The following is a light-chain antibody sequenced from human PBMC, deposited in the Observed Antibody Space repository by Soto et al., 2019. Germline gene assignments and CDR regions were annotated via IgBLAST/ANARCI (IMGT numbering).Light chain of an antibody. Sequence: EIQMTQSPSSLSASVGDRVTITCRASQSISSYLNWYQQKPGKATKLLIYAASSLQSGVPSRFSCSGSGTDFTLTISSLQPEDFATYYCQQSYSTPRTFGQGTKVDIK. CDR3: QQSYSTPRT. CDR1: QSISSY. V-gene: IGKV1-39*01. CDR2: AAS. J-gene: IGKJ1*01.